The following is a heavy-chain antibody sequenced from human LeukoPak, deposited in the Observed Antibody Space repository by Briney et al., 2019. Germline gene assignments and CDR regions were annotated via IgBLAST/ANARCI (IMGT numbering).Heavy chain of an antibody. V-gene: IGHV4-39*01. CDR1: GDSISSNSYY. Sequence: SETLSLTCTVSGDSISSNSYYWGWIRQPPGKGLEWIGSIYYSGSTYNNPSLKSRVTISVDTSKNQFSLKLSSVTAADSAVYYCARHPYSYKYYLDYWGQGTLVTVSS. D-gene: IGHD5-24*01. CDR3: ARHPYSYKYYLDY. CDR2: IYYSGST. J-gene: IGHJ4*02.